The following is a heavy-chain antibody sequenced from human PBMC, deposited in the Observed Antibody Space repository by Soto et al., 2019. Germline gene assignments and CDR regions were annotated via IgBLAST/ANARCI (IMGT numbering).Heavy chain of an antibody. V-gene: IGHV3-23*01. CDR1: GFTISTYA. CDR2: VTGSGGQI. Sequence: GGSLRLSCAASGFTISTYAMTWVRQAPGKGLECVSGVTGSGGQIHYADSVKGRFTISKDNSKNTLYLQMSSLREEDTALYYCAKDAVYKDGLWLMDSWGQGTLVTVSS. CDR3: AKDAVYKDGLWLMDS. D-gene: IGHD2-21*01. J-gene: IGHJ5*02.